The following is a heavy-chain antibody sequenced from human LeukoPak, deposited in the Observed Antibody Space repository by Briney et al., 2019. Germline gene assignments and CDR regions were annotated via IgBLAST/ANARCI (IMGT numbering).Heavy chain of an antibody. Sequence: SETLSLTCTVSGYSISSGYYWGWIRQPPGKGLEWIGSIYHSGSTYYNPSLKSRVTISVDTSKNQFSLKLSSVTAADTAVYYCASSYYYDSSGYGDIDYWGQGTLVTVSS. CDR2: IYHSGST. J-gene: IGHJ4*02. D-gene: IGHD3-22*01. V-gene: IGHV4-38-2*02. CDR1: GYSISSGYY. CDR3: ASSYYYDSSGYGDIDY.